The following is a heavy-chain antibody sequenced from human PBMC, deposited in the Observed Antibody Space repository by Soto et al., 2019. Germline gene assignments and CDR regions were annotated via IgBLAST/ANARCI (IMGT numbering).Heavy chain of an antibody. CDR3: ARTQPRTYYYDSSGYYWFDY. CDR1: GGSFSGYY. D-gene: IGHD3-22*01. V-gene: IGHV4-34*01. CDR2: INHSGST. Sequence: QVQLQQWGAGLLKPSETLSLTCAVYGGSFSGYYWSWIRQPSGKGLEWIGEINHSGSTNYNPSLKSRVTISVDTSKNQFSLKLSSVTAADTAVYYCARTQPRTYYYDSSGYYWFDYWGQGTLVTVSS. J-gene: IGHJ4*02.